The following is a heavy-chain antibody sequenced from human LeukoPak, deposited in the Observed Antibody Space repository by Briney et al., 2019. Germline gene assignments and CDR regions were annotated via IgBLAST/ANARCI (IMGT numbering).Heavy chain of an antibody. CDR3: ARDIEAAGLFFDY. D-gene: IGHD6-13*01. CDR1: GFTFDDYA. CDR2: ISGDGGST. Sequence: PGGSLRLSCAASGFTFDDYAMHWVRQAPGKGLEWVSLISGDGGSTYYTDSVKGRFTISRDNSKNSLYLQMNSLRAEDTAVYYCARDIEAAGLFFDYWGQGTLVTVSS. V-gene: IGHV3-43*02. J-gene: IGHJ4*02.